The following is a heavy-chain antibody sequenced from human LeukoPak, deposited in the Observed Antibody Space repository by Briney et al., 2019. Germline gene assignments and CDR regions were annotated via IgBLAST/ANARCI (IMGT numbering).Heavy chain of an antibody. CDR2: MNPNSGNT. D-gene: IGHD6-13*01. V-gene: IGHV1-8*03. J-gene: IGHJ4*02. CDR1: GCTFTSYD. CDR3: ARDLTPGITAAGGFDY. Sequence: GASVKVSCKASGCTFTSYDINWVRQATGQGLEWMGWMNPNSGNTGYAQKFQGRVTITRNTSISTAYMELSSLRSEDTAVYYCARDLTPGITAAGGFDYWGQGTLVTVSS.